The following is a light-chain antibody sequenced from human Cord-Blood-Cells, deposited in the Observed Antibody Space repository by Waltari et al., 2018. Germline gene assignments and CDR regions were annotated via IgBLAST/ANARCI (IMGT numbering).Light chain of an antibody. Sequence: DIPMTQSPSPLSASVGDRVTNTFRASQSISSWLAWYQQKPRNAPKLLIYDASSLESGVPSRFSGSGSGTEFTLTISSLQPDDFATYYCQQYNSYSYTFGQGTKLEIK. CDR3: QQYNSYSYT. CDR1: QSISSW. CDR2: DAS. V-gene: IGKV1-5*01. J-gene: IGKJ2*01.